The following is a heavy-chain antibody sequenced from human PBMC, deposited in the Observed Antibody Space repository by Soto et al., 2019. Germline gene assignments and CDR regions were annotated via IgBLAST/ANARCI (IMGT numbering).Heavy chain of an antibody. CDR1: GESIATGAFY. CDR3: VIEGQPRTWFEP. V-gene: IGHV4-31*03. Sequence: SETLSLTCTVSGESIATGAFYWSWIRLQSGKGPEWIGSIFYAGDTYYNPSLKSRVEISLDGSQNQFSLNLRSVTAADTAGYYFVIEGQPRTWFEPPGPRTLVTLSS. CDR2: IFYAGDT. J-gene: IGHJ5*02.